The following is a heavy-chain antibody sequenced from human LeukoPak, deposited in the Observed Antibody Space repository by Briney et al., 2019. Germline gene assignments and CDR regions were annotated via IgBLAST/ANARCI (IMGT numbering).Heavy chain of an antibody. D-gene: IGHD3-10*01. CDR3: LRKTDTLVSGDF. CDR1: GFSVSSNF. Sequence: PGGSLRLSCAASGFSVSSNFMSWVRQAPGKGPECVSLIYSGGGTYYADSVKGRFTISRDKSKNTLYLQMNSLRVEDTAVYYCLRKTDTLVSGDFWGRGTLVSVST. CDR2: IYSGGGT. J-gene: IGHJ4*02. V-gene: IGHV3-53*01.